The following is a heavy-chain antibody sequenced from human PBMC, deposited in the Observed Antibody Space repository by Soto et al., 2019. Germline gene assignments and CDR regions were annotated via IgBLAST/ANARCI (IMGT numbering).Heavy chain of an antibody. Sequence: GGSLRLSCAASGFTFGDYGMSWVRQAPGKGLEWVSGINWNGGSTGYADSVKGRFTISRDNAKNSLYLQMNSLRAEDTALYYCAREPYCSSTSCYEYYFDYWGQGTLVTVSS. CDR1: GFTFGDYG. J-gene: IGHJ4*02. D-gene: IGHD2-2*01. V-gene: IGHV3-20*04. CDR3: AREPYCSSTSCYEYYFDY. CDR2: INWNGGST.